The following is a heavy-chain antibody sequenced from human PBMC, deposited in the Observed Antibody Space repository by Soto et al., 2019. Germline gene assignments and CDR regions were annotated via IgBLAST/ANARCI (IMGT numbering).Heavy chain of an antibody. CDR1: GRSFSGYY. V-gene: IGHV4-34*01. D-gene: IGHD6-6*01. Sequence: SETLSLTCALYGRSFSGYYWSWIRQPPGKGLEWIGEINHSGSTNYNPSLKSRVTISVDTSKNQFSLKLSSVTAADTAVYYCARDSSSYYYYYYMDVWGKGTTVT. CDR3: ARDSSSYYYYYYMDV. J-gene: IGHJ6*03. CDR2: INHSGST.